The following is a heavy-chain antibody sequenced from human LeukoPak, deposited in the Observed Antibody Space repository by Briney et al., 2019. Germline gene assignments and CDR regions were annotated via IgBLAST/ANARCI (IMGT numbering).Heavy chain of an antibody. CDR2: IYYSGGT. J-gene: IGHJ4*02. CDR1: GDSISSSSYY. D-gene: IGHD4-17*01. V-gene: IGHV4-39*07. Sequence: PSETLSLTCTVSGDSISSSSYYWGWIRQPPGKELEWIGSIYYSGGTYYNPSLKSRVTISVDTSKNQFSLKLSSVTAADTAVYYCARSISTAFGYWGQGTLVTVSS. CDR3: ARSISTAFGY.